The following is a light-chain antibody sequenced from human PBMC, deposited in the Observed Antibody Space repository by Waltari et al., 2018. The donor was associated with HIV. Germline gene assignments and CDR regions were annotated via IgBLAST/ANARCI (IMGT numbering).Light chain of an antibody. CDR3: TSYASSSSLL. Sequence: QSALTQPATVSGSPGQSITISCTGGSNDVGGYNYVSWYQLLHAKAPKLIIYEVRNRPSGVSNRFSGSKSGNTASLTISGLQAEDEADYYCTSYASSSSLLFGGGTKLTVL. J-gene: IGLJ2*01. V-gene: IGLV2-14*01. CDR1: SNDVGGYNY. CDR2: EVR.